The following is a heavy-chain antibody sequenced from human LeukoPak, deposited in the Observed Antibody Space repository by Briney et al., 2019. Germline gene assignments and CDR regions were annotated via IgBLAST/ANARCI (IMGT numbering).Heavy chain of an antibody. J-gene: IGHJ2*01. D-gene: IGHD6-19*01. CDR1: GYTFTGYY. V-gene: IGHV1-2*02. CDR3: ARSPPSYSSGWYGYWYFDL. Sequence: GASVKVSCKASGYTFTGYYMHWVRQAPGQGLEWMGWINPNSGGTNYAQKFQGRVTMTRDTSISTAYMELSRLRSDDTAVYYCARSPPSYSSGWYGYWYFDLWGRGTLVTVSS. CDR2: INPNSGGT.